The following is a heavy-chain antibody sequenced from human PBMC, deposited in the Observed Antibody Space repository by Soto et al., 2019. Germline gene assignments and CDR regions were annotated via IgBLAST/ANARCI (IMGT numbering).Heavy chain of an antibody. J-gene: IGHJ3*02. V-gene: IGHV1-18*04. Sequence: ASVKVSCKASGYTFTSYGISCVRQAPGQGLEWMGWISAYNGNKNYAQKLQGRVTMTTDTSTSTAYVELRSLRSDETAVYYCARDGGNVLLWFGESNTGGVDAFDIWGKGTMVTVSS. CDR1: GYTFTSYG. CDR3: ARDGGNVLLWFGESNTGGVDAFDI. CDR2: ISAYNGNK. D-gene: IGHD3-10*01.